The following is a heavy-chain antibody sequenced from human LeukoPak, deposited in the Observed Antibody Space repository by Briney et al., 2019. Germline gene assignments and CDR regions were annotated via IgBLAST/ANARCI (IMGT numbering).Heavy chain of an antibody. V-gene: IGHV3-30-3*01. CDR1: GFTFSNYA. CDR2: ISYDGSNK. CDR3: ARTEGYCSGGSCYDYYYYGMDV. D-gene: IGHD2-15*01. Sequence: GRSLRLSCAASGFTFSNYAMHWVRQAPGKGLEWVTVISYDGSNKCYADSVKGRFTISRDNSKNTLYLQMNSLRAEDTAVYYCARTEGYCSGGSCYDYYYYGMDVWGQGTTVTVSS. J-gene: IGHJ6*02.